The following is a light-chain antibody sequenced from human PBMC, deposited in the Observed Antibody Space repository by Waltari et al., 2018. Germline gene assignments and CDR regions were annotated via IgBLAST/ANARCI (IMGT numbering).Light chain of an antibody. CDR3: QQTYSTPRT. CDR1: QSISSY. Sequence: DIQMTQSPSSLSASVGDRVTITCRASQSISSYLNWYQQKPGKAPNLLIYAAFSLQSGVPSRFSGSGSGTDFTLTISSLQPEDSAIYYCQQTYSTPRTFDQGTKVEIK. CDR2: AAF. V-gene: IGKV1-39*01. J-gene: IGKJ1*01.